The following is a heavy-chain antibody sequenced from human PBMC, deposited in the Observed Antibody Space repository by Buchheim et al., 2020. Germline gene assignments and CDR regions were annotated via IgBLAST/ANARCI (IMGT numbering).Heavy chain of an antibody. V-gene: IGHV3-21*01. J-gene: IGHJ4*02. CDR1: GFDFSKYR. D-gene: IGHD3-3*01. CDR2: ISSNGDYV. CDR3: TGAPGGTNYYDFWGAFYVDH. Sequence: EVQLVESGGGLVKPGESLRLSCVASGFDFSKYRMTWVRQAPGQGLEWVSSISSNGDYVYYTDSVEGRFTISRDNAKNSLYLQMNGLTAEDTALYYCTGAPGGTNYYDFWGAFYVDHWGQGTL.